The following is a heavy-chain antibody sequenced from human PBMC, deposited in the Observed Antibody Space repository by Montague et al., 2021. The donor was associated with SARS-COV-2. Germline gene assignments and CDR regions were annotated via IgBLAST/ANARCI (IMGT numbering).Heavy chain of an antibody. Sequence: SETLSLTCAVYGGSFGDDHWSWIRQPPGKGLEWIGVIRQSGRTDYNPSXXSRVTISVDTSKNQFSLKLTSVTAADTGLYFCARGHLSVSMIVVVFTSASYYSDYWGQGAQVTVSS. J-gene: IGHJ4*02. CDR3: ARGHLSVSMIVVVFTSASYYSDY. CDR2: IRQSGRT. CDR1: GGSFGDDH. V-gene: IGHV4-34*01. D-gene: IGHD3-22*01.